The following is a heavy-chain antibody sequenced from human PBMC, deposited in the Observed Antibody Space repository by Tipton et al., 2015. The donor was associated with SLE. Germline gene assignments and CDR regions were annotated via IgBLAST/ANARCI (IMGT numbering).Heavy chain of an antibody. CDR2: INHSGST. V-gene: IGHV4-34*01. Sequence: TLSLTCAVYGGSFSAYSWNWIRQSPGKGLEWIGEINHSGSTHYNPSLKSRVTISVDTSKNQFSLKVSSVTAADTAVYYCARGSNGGIYYFDYWDQGTLVTVFS. D-gene: IGHD3-16*01. J-gene: IGHJ4*02. CDR3: ARGSNGGIYYFDY. CDR1: GGSFSAYS.